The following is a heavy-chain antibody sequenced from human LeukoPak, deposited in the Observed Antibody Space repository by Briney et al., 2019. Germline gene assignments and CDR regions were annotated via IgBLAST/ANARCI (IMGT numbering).Heavy chain of an antibody. CDR3: ARANEGYYDFWSGSHFDY. CDR2: INPNSGGT. CDR1: GYTFTGYY. D-gene: IGHD3-3*01. Sequence: GASVKVSCKASGYTFTGYYMHWVRQAPGQGLEWMGWINPNSGGTNYAQKFQGRVTMTRDTSISTAYMELSRLRSDDTAVYYCARANEGYYDFWSGSHFDYWGQGTLVTVSS. V-gene: IGHV1-2*02. J-gene: IGHJ4*02.